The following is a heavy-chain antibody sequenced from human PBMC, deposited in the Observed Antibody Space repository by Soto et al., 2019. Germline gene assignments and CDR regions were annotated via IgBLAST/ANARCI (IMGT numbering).Heavy chain of an antibody. J-gene: IGHJ4*02. CDR1: GGSFSGYY. CDR3: ARQSSGSGYYSFVGFYFDI. Sequence: SETLSLTCAAYGGSFSGYYWSWIRQPPGKGLEWIGEINHSGSTNYNPSLKSRVTISVDTSKNQFSLKLSSVSATDTAVYFCARQSSGSGYYSFVGFYFDIWGQGSLVTVSS. CDR2: INHSGST. D-gene: IGHD3-22*01. V-gene: IGHV4-34*01.